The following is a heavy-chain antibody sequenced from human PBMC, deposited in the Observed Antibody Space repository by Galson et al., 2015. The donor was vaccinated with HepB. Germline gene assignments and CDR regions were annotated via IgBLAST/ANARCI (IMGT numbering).Heavy chain of an antibody. V-gene: IGHV4-34*01. CDR1: GGSFSGYY. Sequence: ETLSLTCAVYGGSFSGYYWSWIRQPPGKGLEWIGEINHSGSTNYNPPLKSRVTISVDTYKNQFSLKLSSVTAADTAVYYCARPSRGLRRPRDAFDIWGQGTMVTVSS. D-gene: IGHD5-24*01. CDR3: ARPSRGLRRPRDAFDI. CDR2: INHSGST. J-gene: IGHJ3*02.